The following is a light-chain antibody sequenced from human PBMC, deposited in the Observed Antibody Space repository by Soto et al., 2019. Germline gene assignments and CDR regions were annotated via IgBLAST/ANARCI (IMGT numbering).Light chain of an antibody. V-gene: IGKV3-20*01. CDR1: QSVSSSY. CDR3: QQYGSSPGT. J-gene: IGKJ1*01. Sequence: EILLTQSPGTLSLSPGERATLSCRASQSVSSSYLAWYQQKPGQAPRLLIYGASSRATGIPDRFSGSGSGTDFTLTINRLEPEDFAVYYCQQYGSSPGTFGQGTKVDIK. CDR2: GAS.